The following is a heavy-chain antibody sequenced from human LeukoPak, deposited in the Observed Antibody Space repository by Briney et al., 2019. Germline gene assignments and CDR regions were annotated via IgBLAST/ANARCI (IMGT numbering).Heavy chain of an antibody. Sequence: SETLSLTCAVSGGSISSSNWWSWVRQPPGKGLEWIGEIYHSGSTNYNPSLKSRVTISVDKSKNQFSLKLSSVTAADTAVYYCARDLHCSSTSCRYFDYWGQGNPGHRLL. J-gene: IGHJ4*02. V-gene: IGHV4-4*02. D-gene: IGHD2-2*01. CDR1: GGSISSSNW. CDR2: IYHSGST. CDR3: ARDLHCSSTSCRYFDY.